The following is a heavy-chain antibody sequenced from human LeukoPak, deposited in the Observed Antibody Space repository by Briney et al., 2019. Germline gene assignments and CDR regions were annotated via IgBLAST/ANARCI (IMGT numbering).Heavy chain of an antibody. D-gene: IGHD2-15*01. CDR1: AFTLSTYA. J-gene: IGHJ4*02. CDR3: ALAAAASSFDY. Sequence: GGSLSLSSAASAFTLSTYAMSWVRQAPGKGLEWVSGISGSGGTTYYADSVKGRFTISRDNSKNTLYLQMNSLRVEDTAVYYCALAAAASSFDYWGQGTLRTVSS. CDR2: ISGSGGTT. V-gene: IGHV3-23*01.